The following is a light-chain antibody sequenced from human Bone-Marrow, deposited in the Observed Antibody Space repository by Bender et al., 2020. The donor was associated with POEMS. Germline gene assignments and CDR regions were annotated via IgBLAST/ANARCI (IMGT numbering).Light chain of an antibody. CDR3: CSYAGTGTYTAHLI. CDR2: DVT. CDR1: SSDIGGFNY. J-gene: IGLJ2*01. Sequence: QSALTQPRSVSGSPGQSVTISCTGTSSDIGGFNYVSWFQHHPGKAPRLMIHDVTERPSGVPDRFSGSKSGNTASLTISGLQAEDEGNYYCCSYAGTGTYTAHLIFGGGTKVTVL. V-gene: IGLV2-11*01.